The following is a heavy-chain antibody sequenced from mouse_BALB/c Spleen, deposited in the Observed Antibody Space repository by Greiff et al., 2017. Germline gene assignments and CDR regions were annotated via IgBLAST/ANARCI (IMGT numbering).Heavy chain of an antibody. D-gene: IGHD1-1*01. CDR1: GFTFSSYA. CDR2: ISSGGSYT. Sequence: DVMLVESGGGLVKPGGSLKLSCAASGFTFSSYAMSWVRQSPEKRLEWVAEISSGGSYTYYPDTVTGRFTISRDNAKNTLYLEMSSLRSEDTAMYYCARGGSSYAMDYWGQGTSVTVSS. CDR3: ARGGSSYAMDY. J-gene: IGHJ4*01. V-gene: IGHV5-9-4*01.